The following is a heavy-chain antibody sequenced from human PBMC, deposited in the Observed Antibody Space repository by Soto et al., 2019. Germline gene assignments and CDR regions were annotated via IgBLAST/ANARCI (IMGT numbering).Heavy chain of an antibody. D-gene: IGHD3-16*01. CDR3: AKGSDGKYVGAFDI. Sequence: EVQLVESGGGLVQPGRSLRLSCAASGFTFDDYAMHWVRQAPGKGLEWVSGISWNSGSIGYADSVKGRFTISRDNAKNSLYLQMNSLRAEDTALYYCAKGSDGKYVGAFDIWGQGTMVTVSS. CDR1: GFTFDDYA. V-gene: IGHV3-9*01. J-gene: IGHJ3*02. CDR2: ISWNSGSI.